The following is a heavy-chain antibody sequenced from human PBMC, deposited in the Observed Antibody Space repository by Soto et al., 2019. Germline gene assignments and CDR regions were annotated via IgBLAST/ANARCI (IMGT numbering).Heavy chain of an antibody. Sequence: PGGSLRLSCTASGFTVTNYGIHWVRQAPGKGLEWVAVIWFDGSNKYYADSVKGRFTISRDSSKNTLFLQMNSLRPEDTAVYYCARDVGTTNYYFDYWGQGTLVNVSS. D-gene: IGHD4-17*01. CDR3: ARDVGTTNYYFDY. V-gene: IGHV3-33*01. CDR2: IWFDGSNK. CDR1: GFTVTNYG. J-gene: IGHJ4*02.